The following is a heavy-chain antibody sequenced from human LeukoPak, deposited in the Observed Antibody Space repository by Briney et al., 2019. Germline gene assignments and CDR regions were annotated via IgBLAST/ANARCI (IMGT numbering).Heavy chain of an antibody. V-gene: IGHV4-39*07. Sequence: PSETLSLTCTVSGGSISSTGSFWGWIRQPPGKGLEWIGCIHYSGSTNYNPSLKSRVTISVDTSKNQFSLKLSSVTAADTAVYYCARGYCSGGSCYSYYYYNYMDVWGKGTTVTVSS. CDR2: IHYSGST. D-gene: IGHD2-15*01. J-gene: IGHJ6*03. CDR3: ARGYCSGGSCYSYYYYNYMDV. CDR1: GGSISSTGSF.